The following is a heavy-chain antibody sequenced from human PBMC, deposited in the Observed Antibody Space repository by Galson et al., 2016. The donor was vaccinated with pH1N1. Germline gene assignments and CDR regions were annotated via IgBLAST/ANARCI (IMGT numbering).Heavy chain of an antibody. D-gene: IGHD1-14*01. CDR2: VYPPDSDT. CDR3: ARLIGGGYHNREFDY. CDR1: GYTFTTYW. Sequence: QSGAEVKKAGESLKISCKGSGYTFTTYWIAWVRQMPGKGLEWMGIVYPPDSDTRYSPSFEGQVTISADKSISTAYLQWSSLKASDTAVYYCARLIGGGYHNREFDYWGQGTQVTVSS. V-gene: IGHV5-51*03. J-gene: IGHJ4*02.